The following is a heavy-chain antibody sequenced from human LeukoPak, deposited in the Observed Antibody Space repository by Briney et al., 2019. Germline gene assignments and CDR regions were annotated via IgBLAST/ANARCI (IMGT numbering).Heavy chain of an antibody. CDR3: AKAVGATTNYYYYGMDV. Sequence: PGGSLRLSCAASGFTFSSYAMHWVRQAPGKGLEWVAVISYDGSNKYYADSVKGRFTISRDNSKNTLYLQMNSLRAEDTAVYYCAKAVGATTNYYYYGMDVWGQGTTVTVSS. J-gene: IGHJ6*02. CDR2: ISYDGSNK. V-gene: IGHV3-30-3*01. D-gene: IGHD1-26*01. CDR1: GFTFSSYA.